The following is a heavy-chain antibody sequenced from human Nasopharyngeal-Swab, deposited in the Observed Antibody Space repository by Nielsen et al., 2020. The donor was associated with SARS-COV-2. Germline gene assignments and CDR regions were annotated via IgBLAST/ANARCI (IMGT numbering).Heavy chain of an antibody. V-gene: IGHV3-20*04. CDR1: GFTFDDYG. Sequence: GESLKISCAASGFTFDDYGMSWVRQAPGKGLERVSGINWNGGNPGYAGSVKGRFTISRDNAKNSLYVQLNSLRAEDTALYYCARRNRGGFDYWGQGTLVTVSS. D-gene: IGHD3-16*01. CDR3: ARRNRGGFDY. J-gene: IGHJ4*02. CDR2: INWNGGNP.